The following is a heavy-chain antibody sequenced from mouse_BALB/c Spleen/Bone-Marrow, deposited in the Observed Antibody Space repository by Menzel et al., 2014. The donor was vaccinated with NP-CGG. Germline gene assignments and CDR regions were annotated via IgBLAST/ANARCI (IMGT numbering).Heavy chain of an antibody. J-gene: IGHJ3*01. CDR3: AEGYDSWFAY. V-gene: IGHV14-3*02. D-gene: IGHD2-2*01. CDR2: IDPANGNT. CDR1: GFNIEDTY. Sequence: VQLKESGAELVKPGAPVKLSCTASGFNIEDTYVHWVKQRPEQGLEWIGRIDPANGNTEYDPKFQGKAIVTSDTSSNTAYLHLNSLTSEDTAVYYCAEGYDSWFAYWGQGTLVTVSA.